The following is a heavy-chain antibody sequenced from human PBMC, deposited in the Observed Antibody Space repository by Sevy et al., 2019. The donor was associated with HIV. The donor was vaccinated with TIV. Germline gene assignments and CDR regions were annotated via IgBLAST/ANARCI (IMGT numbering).Heavy chain of an antibody. CDR3: AKLKSGWYRDYFDY. Sequence: GGYLRLSCAASGFTFRTYSMNWVRQAPGKGLEWISAISGSGGSTYYADSVKGRFTISRDNSKNTLYLQMNSLRAEDTAVYYCAKLKSGWYRDYFDYWGQGTLVTVSS. D-gene: IGHD6-19*01. V-gene: IGHV3-23*01. J-gene: IGHJ4*02. CDR2: ISGSGGST. CDR1: GFTFRTYS.